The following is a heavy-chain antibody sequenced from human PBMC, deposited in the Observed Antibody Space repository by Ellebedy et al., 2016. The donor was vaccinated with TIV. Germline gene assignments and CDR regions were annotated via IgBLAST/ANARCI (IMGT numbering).Heavy chain of an antibody. V-gene: IGHV4-34*01. D-gene: IGHD3-10*01. CDR1: GGSFSGYY. CDR2: INHSGST. Sequence: SETLSLXXAVYGGSFSGYYWSWIRQPPGKGLEWIGEINHSGSTNYNPSLKSRVTISVDTSKNQFSLKLSSVTAADTAVYYCAREKGWFGELSFFDYWGQGTLVTVSS. CDR3: AREKGWFGELSFFDY. J-gene: IGHJ4*02.